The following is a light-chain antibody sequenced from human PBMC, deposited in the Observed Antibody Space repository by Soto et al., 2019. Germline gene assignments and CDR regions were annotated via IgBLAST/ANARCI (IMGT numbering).Light chain of an antibody. CDR2: DVS. V-gene: IGKV3-11*01. CDR3: QQRINWHRT. J-gene: IGKJ1*01. CDR1: QNIISY. Sequence: IVLTQSPATLSLSPGERATLSCRASQNIISYLFWYQQKPGPAPRLLMYDVSNSATGIPARFRGSGSGTDFTLTISGLEPEYFAGYYCQQRINWHRTFGQGPKVEIK.